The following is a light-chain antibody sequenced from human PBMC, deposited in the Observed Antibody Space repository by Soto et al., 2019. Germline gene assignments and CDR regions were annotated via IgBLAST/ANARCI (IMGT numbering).Light chain of an antibody. V-gene: IGLV2-14*01. CDR1: RSDIGDYNY. J-gene: IGLJ1*01. Sequence: QSALTQPASVSGSPGQSITISCTGTRSDIGDYNYVSWYQQHPGKAPKLMIYEVTNRPSGVSYRFSGSKSGNTASLTISGLQAEDEADYFCSSYAGSSTYVFGLGTKVTVL. CDR3: SSYAGSSTYV. CDR2: EVT.